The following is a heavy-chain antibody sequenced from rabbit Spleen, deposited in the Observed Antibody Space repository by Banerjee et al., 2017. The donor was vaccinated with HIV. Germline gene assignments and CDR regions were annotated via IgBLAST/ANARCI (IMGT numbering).Heavy chain of an antibody. CDR3: ARDLGGGSDWNAFNL. D-gene: IGHD4-2*01. J-gene: IGHJ4*01. CDR1: GIDFSSSYW. V-gene: IGHV1S40*01. CDR2: IYAGSSGSA. Sequence: QSLEESGGDLVKPGASLTLTCTASGIDFSSSYWICWVRLAPGKGLEWIACIYAGSSGSAYYASWARGRFTISKTSSTTVTLQMTSLTAADTATYFCARDLGGGSDWNAFNLWGPGTLVTVS.